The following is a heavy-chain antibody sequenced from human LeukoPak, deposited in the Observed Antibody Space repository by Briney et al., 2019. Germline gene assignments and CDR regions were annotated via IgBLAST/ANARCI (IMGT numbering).Heavy chain of an antibody. CDR2: INPKSGGT. V-gene: IGHV1-2*06. D-gene: IGHD7-27*01. Sequence: GASVKASCKASGYIFTDYYIHWVRQSHAQGLEWMGRINPKSGGTDDAQDFQGRVTMTRDSSINTVHLYLSSLTSDDTAVYYCARDLASTPHWELDYWGQGSPVTVSP. J-gene: IGHJ4*02. CDR1: GYIFTDYY. CDR3: ARDLASTPHWELDY.